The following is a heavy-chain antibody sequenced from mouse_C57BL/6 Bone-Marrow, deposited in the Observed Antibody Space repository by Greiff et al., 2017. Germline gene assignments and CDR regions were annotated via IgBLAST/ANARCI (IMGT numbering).Heavy chain of an antibody. Sequence: QVQLQQSGAELVKPAASVKLSCKASGYIFTEYTIHWVKQRSGQGLEWIGWFYPGSGSIKYNERFKDKATLTAYQSSNTVYMELSRLTSEDSAVYFCARHERYYDYEGYFDYWGQGTTLTVSS. D-gene: IGHD2-4*01. CDR3: ARHERYYDYEGYFDY. J-gene: IGHJ2*01. V-gene: IGHV1-62-2*01. CDR1: GYIFTEYT. CDR2: FYPGSGSI.